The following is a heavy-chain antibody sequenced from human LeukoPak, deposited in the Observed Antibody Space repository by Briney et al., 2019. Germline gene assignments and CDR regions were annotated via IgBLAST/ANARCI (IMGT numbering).Heavy chain of an antibody. Sequence: SETLSLTCTVSGGSISSYYWSWIRQPPGKGLEWIGSIYYSGSTYYNPSLKSRVTISVDTSKNQFSLKLSSVTAADTAVYYCARDQGGEQSYWGQGTLVTVSS. D-gene: IGHD3-16*01. J-gene: IGHJ4*02. CDR3: ARDQGGEQSY. CDR2: IYYSGST. V-gene: IGHV4-59*12. CDR1: GGSISSYY.